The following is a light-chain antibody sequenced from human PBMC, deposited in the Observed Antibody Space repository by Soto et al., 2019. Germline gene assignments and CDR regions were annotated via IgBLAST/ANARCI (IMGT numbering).Light chain of an antibody. CDR1: SSDVCGYNY. J-gene: IGLJ2*01. V-gene: IGLV2-14*01. Sequence: QSALTQPASASGSPGQSITISCTGTSSDVCGYNYVSWYQQHPGKAPKLIIYDVNNRPSGVSNRFSGSKSGNTASLTICGLRAEDEADYYCSSYEGSRRVVFGGGTKLTVL. CDR3: SSYEGSRRVV. CDR2: DVN.